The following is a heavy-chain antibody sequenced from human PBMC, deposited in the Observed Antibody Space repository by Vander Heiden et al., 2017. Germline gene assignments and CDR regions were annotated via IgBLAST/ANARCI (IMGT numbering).Heavy chain of an antibody. CDR3: ARGPKYDSWTGYYRGGIDY. Sequence: QVQLVPSGAEVKEPGASVKVSCTTYGFTLSTYGVSWVRQAPGQGLEWLGWISLSNGNANFAQKLQGRVFMTTESSTGTAYMELRSLRSDDTALYYCARGPKYDSWTGYYRGGIDYWGQGTLVTVSS. V-gene: IGHV1-18*01. J-gene: IGHJ4*02. D-gene: IGHD3-3*01. CDR2: ISLSNGNA. CDR1: GFTLSTYG.